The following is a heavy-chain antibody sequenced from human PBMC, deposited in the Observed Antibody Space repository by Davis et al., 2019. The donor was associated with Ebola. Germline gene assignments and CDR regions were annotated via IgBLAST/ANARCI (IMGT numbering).Heavy chain of an antibody. CDR1: GFTFGDYA. V-gene: IGHV3-49*03. D-gene: IGHD6-13*01. Sequence: GESLKISCTASGFTFGDYAMSWFRQAPGKGLEWVGFIRSKAYGGTTEYAASVKGRFTISRDDSKSIAYLQMNSLKTEDTAVYYCTRVLAAAGDDYWGQRTLVTVSS. CDR3: TRVLAAAGDDY. J-gene: IGHJ4*02. CDR2: IRSKAYGGTT.